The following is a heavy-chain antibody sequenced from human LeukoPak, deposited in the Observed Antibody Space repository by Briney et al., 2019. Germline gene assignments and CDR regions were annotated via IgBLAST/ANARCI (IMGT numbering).Heavy chain of an antibody. CDR1: GFTFSSYA. J-gene: IGHJ4*02. Sequence: GGSLRHSCAASGFTFSSYAMSWVRQAPGKGLEWVSAISGSGGSTYYADSVKGRFTISRDNSKNTLYLQMNSLRAEDTAVYYCAKGGARICSSTSCYYYWGQGTLVTVSS. CDR2: ISGSGGST. V-gene: IGHV3-23*01. CDR3: AKGGARICSSTSCYYY. D-gene: IGHD2-2*01.